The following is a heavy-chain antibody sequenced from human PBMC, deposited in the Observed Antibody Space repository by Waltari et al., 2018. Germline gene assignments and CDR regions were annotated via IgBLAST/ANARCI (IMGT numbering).Heavy chain of an antibody. CDR3: ARDGSSGDIGLYDY. Sequence: QVQLQESGPGLVKPSETLSLTCTVSGGSISSYYWSWIRQPPGKGLEWIGYIYYSGSTNYNPSLKSRVTISVDTSKNQFSLKLSSVTAADTAVYYCARDGSSGDIGLYDYWGQGTLVTVSS. CDR1: GGSISSYY. D-gene: IGHD2-15*01. J-gene: IGHJ4*02. V-gene: IGHV4-59*01. CDR2: IYYSGST.